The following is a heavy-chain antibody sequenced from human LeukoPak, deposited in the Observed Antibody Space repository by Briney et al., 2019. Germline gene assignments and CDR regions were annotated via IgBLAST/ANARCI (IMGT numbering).Heavy chain of an antibody. CDR2: ISSSGSTI. Sequence: PGGSLRLSCVASGFTFSNAWMSWIRQAPGKGLEWVSYISSSGSTIYYADSVKGRFTISRDNAKNSLYLQMNSLRAEDTAVYYCARDYGGSSPFDYWGQGTLVTVSS. D-gene: IGHD4-23*01. CDR1: GFTFSNAW. CDR3: ARDYGGSSPFDY. V-gene: IGHV3-11*04. J-gene: IGHJ4*02.